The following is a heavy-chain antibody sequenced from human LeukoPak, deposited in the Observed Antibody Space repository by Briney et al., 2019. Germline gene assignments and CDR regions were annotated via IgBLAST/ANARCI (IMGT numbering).Heavy chain of an antibody. CDR1: GFTFSSYG. J-gene: IGHJ4*02. D-gene: IGHD1-26*01. CDR2: ISSSGSTI. CDR3: AKRGAEVGTTVAPGDY. V-gene: IGHV3-48*04. Sequence: PGGSLRLSCAASGFTFSSYGMHWVRQAPGKGLEWVSYISSSGSTIYYADSVKGRFTISRDNAKNSLYLQMNSLRAEDTAIYYCAKRGAEVGTTVAPGDYWGQGTLVTVSS.